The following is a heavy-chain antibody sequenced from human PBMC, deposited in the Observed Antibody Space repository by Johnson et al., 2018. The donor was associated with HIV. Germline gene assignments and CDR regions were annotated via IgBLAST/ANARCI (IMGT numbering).Heavy chain of an antibody. J-gene: IGHJ3*02. V-gene: IGHV3-30-3*01. D-gene: IGHD5-24*01. Sequence: QVQLVESGGGVVQPGRSLRLSCAASGFTFSSYSVHWVRQAPGKGLEWVAVISFEGYNNYYASLVMRRFTIPRDNSKNTLYLQMNSLRAEDTALYYCARFGRGGSHAFDIWGQGTMVTVSS. CDR2: ISFEGYNN. CDR3: ARFGRGGSHAFDI. CDR1: GFTFSSYS.